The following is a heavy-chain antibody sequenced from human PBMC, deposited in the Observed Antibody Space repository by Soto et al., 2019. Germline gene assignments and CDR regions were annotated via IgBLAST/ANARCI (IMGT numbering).Heavy chain of an antibody. CDR3: AKGGEGSCSKTSCLYFSDY. V-gene: IGHV3-23*01. Sequence: EVQLLDSGGGLVQPGGSLRLSCAASGFTFSTYAMSWVRQAPGKGLEWVSTISGSGDSTYYANSVKGRFTISRDNSRNTLELQMNSLRVEDTAVYYCAKGGEGSCSKTSCLYFSDYWGQGTLVTVSS. J-gene: IGHJ4*02. CDR2: ISGSGDST. D-gene: IGHD2-2*01. CDR1: GFTFSTYA.